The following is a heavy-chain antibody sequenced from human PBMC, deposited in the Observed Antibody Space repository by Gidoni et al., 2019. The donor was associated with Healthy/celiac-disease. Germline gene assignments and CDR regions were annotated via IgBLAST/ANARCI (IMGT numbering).Heavy chain of an antibody. CDR1: GGSVSSGSYY. V-gene: IGHV4-61*01. J-gene: IGHJ4*02. Sequence: QVQLQESGPGLVKPSETLSLTCTVSGGSVSSGSYYWSWIRQPPGKGLEWIGYIYYSGSTNYNPSLKSRVTISVDTSKNQFSLKLSSVTAADTAVYYCARGDIAAPVDYWGQGTLVTVSS. CDR2: IYYSGST. D-gene: IGHD6-13*01. CDR3: ARGDIAAPVDY.